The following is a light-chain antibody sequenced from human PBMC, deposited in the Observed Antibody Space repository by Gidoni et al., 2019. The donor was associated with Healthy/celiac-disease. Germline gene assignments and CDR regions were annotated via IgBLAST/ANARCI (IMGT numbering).Light chain of an antibody. CDR1: QSLLHSHGMTY. Sequence: DIVMTETLLSLSVTPGQPASISCKSSQSLLHSHGMTYLSWYLQQPAQSPQLLINEVSSRFSGVPDRISSGRSGTDFTLKISRVEAEDVGVYYCMQGIHLPPFTFGQGTRLEIK. CDR2: EVS. V-gene: IGKV2-29*02. CDR3: MQGIHLPPFT. J-gene: IGKJ5*01.